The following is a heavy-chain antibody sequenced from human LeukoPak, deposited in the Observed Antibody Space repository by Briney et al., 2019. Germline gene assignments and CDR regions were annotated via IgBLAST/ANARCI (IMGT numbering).Heavy chain of an antibody. J-gene: IGHJ4*02. CDR2: IWYDGSNK. CDR3: AKDLRGYSYGYVY. V-gene: IGHV3-33*06. D-gene: IGHD5-18*01. CDR1: GFTFSSYG. Sequence: VQPGRSLRLSCAASGFTFSSYGMHWVRQAPVKGLGWVAVIWYDGSNKYYADSVKGRFTISRDNSKNTLYLQMNSLRAEDTAVYYCAKDLRGYSYGYVYWGQGTLVTVSS.